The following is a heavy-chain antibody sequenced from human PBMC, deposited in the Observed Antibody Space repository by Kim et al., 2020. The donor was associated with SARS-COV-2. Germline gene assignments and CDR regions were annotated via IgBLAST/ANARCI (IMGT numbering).Heavy chain of an antibody. D-gene: IGHD6-19*01. CDR3: ARAISSTWLVIRHFDY. CDR1: GGSISSGDYY. V-gene: IGHV4-30-4*01. Sequence: SETLSLTCTVSGGSISSGDYYWSWIRQPPGKGLEWIGYIYYSGSTYYNPSLKSRFTISVDTSKNQFSLKLSSVTAADTAVYYCARAISSTWLVIRHFDYWGQGTPVTVSS. J-gene: IGHJ4*02. CDR2: IYYSGST.